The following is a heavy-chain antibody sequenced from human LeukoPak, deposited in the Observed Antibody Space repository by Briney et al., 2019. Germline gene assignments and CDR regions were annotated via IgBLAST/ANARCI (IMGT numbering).Heavy chain of an antibody. V-gene: IGHV3-21*01. J-gene: IGHJ3*02. D-gene: IGHD3-22*01. CDR1: GFTVSHSC. CDR2: ITTSIGYT. Sequence: PGGSLRLSCAVSGFTVSHSCMNWVRQAPGKELQWVSSITTSIGYTYYADSVKGRFPISRDNAKNSLYLQMNSLRAEDTAVYFCAKTYYFDFTGPYDAFDIWGQGTLVTVSS. CDR3: AKTYYFDFTGPYDAFDI.